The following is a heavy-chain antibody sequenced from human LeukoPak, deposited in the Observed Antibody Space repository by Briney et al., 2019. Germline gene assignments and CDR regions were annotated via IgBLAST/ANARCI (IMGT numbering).Heavy chain of an antibody. CDR2: MNPNSGNT. CDR3: ARGTRNDFWSGYYTGWFDP. D-gene: IGHD3-3*01. CDR1: GYTFTSYD. J-gene: IGHJ5*02. Sequence: ASVKVSCKASGYTFTSYDIYWVRQATGQGLEWMGWMNPNSGNTGYAQKFQGRVTMTRNTSISTAYMELSSLRSKDTAVYYCARGTRNDFWSGYYTGWFDPWGQGTLVTVSS. V-gene: IGHV1-8*01.